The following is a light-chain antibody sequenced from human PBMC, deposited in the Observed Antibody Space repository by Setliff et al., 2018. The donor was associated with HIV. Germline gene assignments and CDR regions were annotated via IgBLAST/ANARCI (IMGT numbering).Light chain of an antibody. CDR2: RSN. J-gene: IGLJ1*01. V-gene: IGLV1-47*01. CDR3: AAWDDSLSGLYV. CDR1: SSNIGSNY. Sequence: QSALTQPPSASGTPGQRVTISCSGSSSNIGSNYVYWYQQLPGTATKLLIYRSNQRPSGVPDRFSGSKSGTSASLAISGLRSEDEADYYCAAWDDSLSGLYVCGAGTKVTVL.